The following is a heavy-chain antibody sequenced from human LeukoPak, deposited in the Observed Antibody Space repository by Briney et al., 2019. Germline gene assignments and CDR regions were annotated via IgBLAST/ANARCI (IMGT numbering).Heavy chain of an antibody. CDR1: GGTFSSYA. Sequence: GASVKVSCKASGGTFSSYAISWVRQAPGQGLEWMGGIIPIFGTANYAQKFQGRVTITADESTSTAYMELSSLRSEDTAVYYCATAIVGATTSFDYWGQGTLVTVSS. J-gene: IGHJ4*02. CDR3: ATAIVGATTSFDY. CDR2: IIPIFGTA. D-gene: IGHD1-26*01. V-gene: IGHV1-69*13.